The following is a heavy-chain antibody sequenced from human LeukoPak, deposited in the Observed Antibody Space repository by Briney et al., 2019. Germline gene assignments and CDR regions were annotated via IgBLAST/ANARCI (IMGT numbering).Heavy chain of an antibody. Sequence: ASVKVSCKASGYTFTGYYMHWVRQATGQGLEWMGWMNPNSGNTGYAQKFQGRVTITRNTSISTAYMELSSLRSEDTAVYYCALGFGDRGGAISYWGQGTLVTVSS. CDR3: ALGFGDRGGAISY. V-gene: IGHV1-8*03. CDR1: GYTFTGYY. CDR2: MNPNSGNT. J-gene: IGHJ4*02. D-gene: IGHD3-16*01.